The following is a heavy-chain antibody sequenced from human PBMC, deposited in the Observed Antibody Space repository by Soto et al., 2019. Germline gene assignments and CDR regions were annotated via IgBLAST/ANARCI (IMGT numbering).Heavy chain of an antibody. J-gene: IGHJ5*01. Sequence: QVQLVQSAAEVGKPGASVKVSCKASGYTFTTIRLSWVRQAPGQGLEWMGWIRPHNGDTHNAQKFQGRVTMTADTSTTTAYMEVRSLRPDESAVFYCARDRSGWYDFWGQGTLVTVSS. V-gene: IGHV1-18*01. D-gene: IGHD6-19*01. CDR3: ARDRSGWYDF. CDR2: IRPHNGDT. CDR1: GYTFTTIR.